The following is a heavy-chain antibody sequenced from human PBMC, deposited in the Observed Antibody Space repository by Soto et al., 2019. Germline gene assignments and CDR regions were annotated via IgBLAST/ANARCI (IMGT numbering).Heavy chain of an antibody. Sequence: GGSLRLSCAASGFTFSSYAMHWVRQAPGKGLEWVAVISYDGSNKYYADSVKGRFTISRDNSKNTLYLQMNSLRAEDTAVYYCARPYYYDSSGYPGALDYWGQGTLVTVS. CDR1: GFTFSSYA. CDR3: ARPYYYDSSGYPGALDY. D-gene: IGHD3-22*01. J-gene: IGHJ4*02. V-gene: IGHV3-30-3*01. CDR2: ISYDGSNK.